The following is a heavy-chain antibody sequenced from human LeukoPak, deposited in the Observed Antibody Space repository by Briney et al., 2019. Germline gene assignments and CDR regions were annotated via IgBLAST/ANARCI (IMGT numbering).Heavy chain of an antibody. CDR1: GYTFTSYG. V-gene: IGHV1-18*01. Sequence: GASVKVSCKASGYTFTSYGISSVRQAPGQGLEWMGWISAYNGNTNYAQKLQGRVTMTTDTSTSTAYMELRSLGSDDTAVYYCARGPYRLIGQMNDAFDIWGQGTMVTVSS. D-gene: IGHD3-16*02. CDR3: ARGPYRLIGQMNDAFDI. J-gene: IGHJ3*02. CDR2: ISAYNGNT.